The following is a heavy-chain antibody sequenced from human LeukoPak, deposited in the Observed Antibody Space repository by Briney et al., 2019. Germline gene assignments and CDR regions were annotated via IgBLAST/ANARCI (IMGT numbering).Heavy chain of an antibody. J-gene: IGHJ5*02. V-gene: IGHV3-23*01. CDR1: GFTFSSYA. D-gene: IGHD4-17*01. CDR3: AKTAYGDYVRAWFDP. CDR2: ISGSGGST. Sequence: GGSLRLSCAASGFTFSSYAMSWVRQAPGKGLEWVSAISGSGGSTYYADSVRGRFTISRDNSKNTLYLQMNSLRAEDTAVYYCAKTAYGDYVRAWFDPWGQGTLVTVSS.